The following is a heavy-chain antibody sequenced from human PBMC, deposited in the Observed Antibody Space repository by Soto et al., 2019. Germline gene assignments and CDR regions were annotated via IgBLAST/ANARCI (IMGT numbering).Heavy chain of an antibody. D-gene: IGHD7-27*01. Sequence: QVQLVESGGGDVQPGTSLRLSCVASGFTFTNNGIHWVRQAPGKGLEWVALVSHDGRKTFYADSVKGRLTIYRDNSKRTVYLHMNNLRPEDTAVYQCAKDLRQGASGATVYGMDVLGQGTRVTVSS. CDR2: VSHDGRKT. J-gene: IGHJ6*02. V-gene: IGHV3-30*18. CDR3: AKDLRQGASGATVYGMDV. CDR1: GFTFTNNG.